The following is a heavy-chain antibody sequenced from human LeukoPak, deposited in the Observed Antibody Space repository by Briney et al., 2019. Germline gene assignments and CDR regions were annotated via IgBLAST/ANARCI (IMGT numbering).Heavy chain of an antibody. CDR3: ARDGGGHGFSY. CDR2: IYYSGST. V-gene: IGHV4-31*03. Sequence: SETLSLTCTVSGGFISSGGYYWSWIRQHPGKGLEWIGYIYYSGSTYYNPSLKSRVTISVDTSKNQFSLKLSSVTAADTAVYYCARDGGGHGFSYWGQGTLVTVSS. D-gene: IGHD3-16*01. CDR1: GGFISSGGYY. J-gene: IGHJ4*02.